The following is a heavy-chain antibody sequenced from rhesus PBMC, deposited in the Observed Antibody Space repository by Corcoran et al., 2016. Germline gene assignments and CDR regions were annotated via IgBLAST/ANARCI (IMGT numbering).Heavy chain of an antibody. CDR3: SRGGNYFDS. CDR2: IRGGSGST. J-gene: IGHJ4*01. V-gene: IGHV4-165*01. CDR1: GAAISSSY. Sequence: QVQLQESGPGLVKPSETLPLTCVVSGAAISSSYWSWFRTSPGKGLEWIGYIRGGSGSTNYNPSRKSRVTISKDTSKNQFSLKVTSVTVADTAVYYCSRGGNYFDSWGQGVLVTVSS.